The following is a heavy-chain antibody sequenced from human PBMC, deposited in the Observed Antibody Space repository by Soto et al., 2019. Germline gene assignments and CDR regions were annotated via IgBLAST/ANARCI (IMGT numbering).Heavy chain of an antibody. Sequence: GEPMKIYRQSCESSSSNYSGRWVPDIPGRCLEWRGIIHPGGSDTRYSPFFQGQVTISADKSISTAYLQWSSLKASDTAMYYCARHNRFCNDTANTGIDTRGQ. CDR3: ARHNRFCNDTANTGIDT. CDR2: IHPGGSDT. J-gene: IGHJ5*01. D-gene: IGHD3-22*01. V-gene: IGHV5-51*01. CDR1: ESSSSNYS.